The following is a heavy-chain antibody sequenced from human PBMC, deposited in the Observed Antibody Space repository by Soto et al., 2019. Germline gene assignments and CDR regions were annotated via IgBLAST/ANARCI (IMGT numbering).Heavy chain of an antibody. V-gene: IGHV4-4*02. D-gene: IGHD4-17*01. CDR1: GGTVASSHW. Sequence: SETLSLTCGVSGGTVASSHWWSWVRQSPGRGLEWIGNVYHTGDTNFNPSLQSRVTFSVDKSNNQFSLRLTSVTAADTAVYFCARDIVTPGGNNYIHPWGPATFRTLSS. CDR3: ARDIVTPGGNNYIHP. J-gene: IGHJ5*02. CDR2: VYHTGDT.